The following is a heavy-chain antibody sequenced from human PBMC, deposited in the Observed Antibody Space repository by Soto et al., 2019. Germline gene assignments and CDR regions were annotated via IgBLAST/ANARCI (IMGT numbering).Heavy chain of an antibody. CDR2: IYWDDDK. CDR1: GFSLSTSGVG. CDR3: APQQLWDGWIA. Sequence: QITLKESGPTLVKPTQTLTLTCTFSGFSLSTSGVGVGWIRQPPGKALEWLALIYWDDDKRYSPSLKSRLTITKDTSKSQVVVTMTNMNPVDTATYYCAPQQLWDGWIAWGQGTLVTVSS. V-gene: IGHV2-5*02. D-gene: IGHD5-18*01. J-gene: IGHJ5*02.